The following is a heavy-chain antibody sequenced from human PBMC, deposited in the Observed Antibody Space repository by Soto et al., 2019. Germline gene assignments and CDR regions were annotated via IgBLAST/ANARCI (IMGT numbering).Heavy chain of an antibody. CDR2: ISYDGSNK. V-gene: IGHV3-30*18. J-gene: IGHJ6*02. Sequence: QVRLVESGGGVVQPGRSLRLSCAASGFTFSSYGMHWVRQAPGKGLEWVAVISYDGSNKYYADSVKGRFTISRDNSKNTLYLQMNSRRDEDTAVYYCAKDHVGYYYYGMDVWGQGTTVTVSS. CDR3: AKDHVGYYYYGMDV. CDR1: GFTFSSYG.